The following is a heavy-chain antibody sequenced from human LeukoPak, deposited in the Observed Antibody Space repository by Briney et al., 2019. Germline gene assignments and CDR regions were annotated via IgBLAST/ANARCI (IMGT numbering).Heavy chain of an antibody. CDR1: GYRFTSYW. CDR3: ARYYCDSSGYYPYYFDY. J-gene: IGHJ4*02. Sequence: GESLKISCKGSGYRFTSYWIGWVRQMPGKGLEWMGIVYPGDSDTRYSPSFQGQVTISADKSISTAYLQWSSLKASDTAMYYCARYYCDSSGYYPYYFDYWGQGTLVTVSS. CDR2: VYPGDSDT. D-gene: IGHD3-22*01. V-gene: IGHV5-51*01.